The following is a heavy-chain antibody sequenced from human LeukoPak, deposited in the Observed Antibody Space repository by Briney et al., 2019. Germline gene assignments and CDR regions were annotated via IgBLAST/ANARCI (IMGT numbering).Heavy chain of an antibody. CDR1: GYIFTGYY. Sequence: ASVKVSCNASGYIFTGYYMYWVRQSPGQGLEWMGWINPNSGDTNYAQKFHGRVTMTRDTSITTVYMELSRLRSDDTAVYYCVRYPGGDYSTDYWGQGTLVTVSS. CDR3: VRYPGGDYSTDY. D-gene: IGHD2-21*02. CDR2: INPNSGDT. V-gene: IGHV1-2*02. J-gene: IGHJ4*02.